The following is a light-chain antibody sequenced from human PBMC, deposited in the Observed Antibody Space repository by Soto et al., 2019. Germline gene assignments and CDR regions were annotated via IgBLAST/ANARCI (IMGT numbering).Light chain of an antibody. CDR3: QQYYSYPIP. J-gene: IGKJ5*01. CDR2: AAS. CDR1: QGISSY. V-gene: IGKV1-9*01. Sequence: HLTMSLSSLSASVGDRVTITCRASQGISSYLGWYQQKPGKAPKLLIYAASTLQSGVPSRFSGSGSGTDFTLTISCLQSEDFATYYCQQYYSYPIPFGQGTRLEVK.